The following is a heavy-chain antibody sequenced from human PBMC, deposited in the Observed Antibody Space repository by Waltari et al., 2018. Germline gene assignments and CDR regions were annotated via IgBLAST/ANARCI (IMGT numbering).Heavy chain of an antibody. CDR1: GGSISSYY. CDR3: ARGTVTTFGYYFDY. CDR2: IYYSGST. V-gene: IGHV4-59*01. Sequence: QVQLQESGPGLVKPSETLSLTCTVSGGSISSYYWSWIRQPPGKGLEWIGYIYYSGSTNYNPSLKSRGTISVDTSKNQFSLKLSSVTAADTAVYYCARGTVTTFGYYFDYWGQGTLVTVSS. J-gene: IGHJ4*02. D-gene: IGHD3-16*01.